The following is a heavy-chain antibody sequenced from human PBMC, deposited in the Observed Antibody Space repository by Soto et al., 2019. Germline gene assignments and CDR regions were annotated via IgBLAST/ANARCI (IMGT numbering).Heavy chain of an antibody. CDR1: GFTFSSYA. Sequence: GGSLRLSWAASGFTFSSYAMHWIRQAPGKGLEGVAGISYDGSNKYYADFVKGRFTISRDNSKNTLYLPMNSLRAEDTAVYYCARVSYSSLYYFAYWGQGSLVTVSS. CDR3: ARVSYSSLYYFAY. J-gene: IGHJ4*02. CDR2: ISYDGSNK. D-gene: IGHD6-6*01. V-gene: IGHV3-30*04.